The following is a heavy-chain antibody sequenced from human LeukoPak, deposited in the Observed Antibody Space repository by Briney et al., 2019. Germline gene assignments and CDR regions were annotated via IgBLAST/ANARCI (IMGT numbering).Heavy chain of an antibody. CDR2: INHSGST. CDR3: ARGYDSSGYYEY. CDR1: GGSFSGYY. J-gene: IGHJ4*02. V-gene: IGHV4-34*01. Sequence: SETLSLTCAVYGGSFSGYYWSWIRQPPGKGLEWIGEINHSGSTNYNPSLKSRVTISVDTSKNQFSLKLSSVTAADTAVYYCARGYDSSGYYEYWGRGTLVTVSS. D-gene: IGHD3-22*01.